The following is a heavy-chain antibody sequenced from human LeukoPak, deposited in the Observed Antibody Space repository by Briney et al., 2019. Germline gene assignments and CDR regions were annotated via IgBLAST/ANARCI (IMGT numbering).Heavy chain of an antibody. D-gene: IGHD2-21*01. J-gene: IGHJ4*02. V-gene: IGHV4-59*01. CDR2: IYYSGST. CDR1: GESISGFY. CDR3: ARGVVIAPQTFDY. Sequence: PSETLSLTCTVSGESISGFYWTWIRQPPGKGLEWIGYIYYSGSTNYNPSLKSRVTISVDTSKNQFSLKLSSVTAVDTAVYYCARGVVIAPQTFDYWGQGTLVTVSS.